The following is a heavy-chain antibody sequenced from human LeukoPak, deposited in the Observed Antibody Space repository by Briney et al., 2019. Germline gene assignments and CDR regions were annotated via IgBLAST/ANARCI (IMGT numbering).Heavy chain of an antibody. CDR1: GGSISSYY. Sequence: SETLSLTCAVSGGSISSYYWSWIRQPPGKGLEWIGYIYYSGSTNYNPSLKSRVTISVDTSKNQFSLKLSSVTAADTAVYYCARRDSSGSFDYWGQGTLVTVSS. V-gene: IGHV4-59*08. J-gene: IGHJ4*02. CDR2: IYYSGST. D-gene: IGHD3-22*01. CDR3: ARRDSSGSFDY.